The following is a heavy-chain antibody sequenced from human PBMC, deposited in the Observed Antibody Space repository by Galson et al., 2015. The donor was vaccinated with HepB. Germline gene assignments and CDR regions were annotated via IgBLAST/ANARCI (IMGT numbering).Heavy chain of an antibody. J-gene: IGHJ4*02. CDR3: ACSWGWESYFDY. D-gene: IGHD1-26*01. V-gene: IGHV3-23*01. Sequence: SLRLSCAASGFTFSSYAMSWVRQAPGKGLEWVSAISGSGGSTYYADSVKGRFTISRDNSKNTLYLQMSSLRAEDTAVYYCACSWGWESYFDYWGQGTLVTVSS. CDR2: ISGSGGST. CDR1: GFTFSSYA.